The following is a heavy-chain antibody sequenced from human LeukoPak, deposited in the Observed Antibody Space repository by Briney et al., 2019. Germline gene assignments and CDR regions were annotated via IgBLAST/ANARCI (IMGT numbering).Heavy chain of an antibody. V-gene: IGHV3-49*03. CDR1: GFTFGDYA. Sequence: GGSLRLSCTASGFTFGDYAMSWFRQAPGKGVEWVGFIRSKAYGGTTEYAASVKGRFTISRDDSKSIAYLQMNSLKTEDTAVYYCTRVPACSGGSCYAHDYYYYYMDVWGKGTTVTVSS. D-gene: IGHD2-15*01. CDR3: TRVPACSGGSCYAHDYYYYYMDV. CDR2: IRSKAYGGTT. J-gene: IGHJ6*03.